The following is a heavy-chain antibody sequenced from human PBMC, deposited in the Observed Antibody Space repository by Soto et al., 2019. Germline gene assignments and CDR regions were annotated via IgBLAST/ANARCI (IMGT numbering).Heavy chain of an antibody. CDR1: GYTFSSYG. Sequence: GASVKVSCKASGYTFSSYGISWVRQAPGQGLEWLGWISPYNDDTKYAQKLQGRVTMTTDTSTRTAYMILRSLRSDDTAVYFCARYSPPKKSFDSNPGWLDPWGQGTLVTV. J-gene: IGHJ5*02. D-gene: IGHD2-21*01. CDR3: ARYSPPKKSFDSNPGWLDP. CDR2: ISPYNDDT. V-gene: IGHV1-18*01.